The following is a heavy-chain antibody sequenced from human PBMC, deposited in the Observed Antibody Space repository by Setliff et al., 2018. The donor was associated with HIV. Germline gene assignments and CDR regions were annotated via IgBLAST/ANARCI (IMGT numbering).Heavy chain of an antibody. CDR2: IDPSDSYT. J-gene: IGHJ4*02. V-gene: IGHV5-10-1*01. CDR1: GYSFTSYW. CDR3: SGGYYYPSGNYYGAGQ. D-gene: IGHD3-10*01. Sequence: PGESLKISCKGSGYSFTSYWIGWVRQMPGKGLEWMGRIDPSDSYTNYSPSFQGHVTISVDRSITTAYLQWSSLRASDSAMYYCSGGYYYPSGNYYGAGQWGQGTLVTVSS.